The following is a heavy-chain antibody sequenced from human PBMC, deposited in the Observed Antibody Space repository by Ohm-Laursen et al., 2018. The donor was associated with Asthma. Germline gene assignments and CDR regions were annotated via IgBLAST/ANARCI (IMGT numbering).Heavy chain of an antibody. D-gene: IGHD3-22*01. V-gene: IGHV2-70*04. Sequence: TQTLTLTCTFSGFSLSTSGMRVSWIRQPPGKALEWLARIDWDDDKIFSRSLKTRLTISKDTSKNQVVLTMTNMDPVDTATYYCARGYYYDSSGYYYTDDYFDFWGQGTLVTVSS. J-gene: IGHJ4*02. CDR1: GFSLSTSGMR. CDR2: IDWDDDK. CDR3: ARGYYYDSSGYYYTDDYFDF.